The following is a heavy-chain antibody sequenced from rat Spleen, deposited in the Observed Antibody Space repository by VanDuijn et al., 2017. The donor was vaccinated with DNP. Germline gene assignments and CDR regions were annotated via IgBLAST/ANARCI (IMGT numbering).Heavy chain of an antibody. Sequence: EVQLVESGGGLVQPGRSLKLSCAASGFTFSDYAMAWVRQAPKKGLEWVATISYDGSRTYYRDSVKGRFTISRDNAKSTLYLQMDSLRSEDTATYYCASLTTGITHDWGQGVMVTVSS. CDR2: ISYDGSRT. D-gene: IGHD1-9*01. V-gene: IGHV5-17*01. J-gene: IGHJ2*01. CDR1: GFTFSDYA. CDR3: ASLTTGITHD.